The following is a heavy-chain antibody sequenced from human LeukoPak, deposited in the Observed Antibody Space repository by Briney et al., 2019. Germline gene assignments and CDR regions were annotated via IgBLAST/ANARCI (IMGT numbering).Heavy chain of an antibody. CDR3: STMSAIFGVVIPDY. J-gene: IGHJ4*02. D-gene: IGHD3-3*01. V-gene: IGHV3-15*01. Sequence: ETLSLTCAVYGGSFSGYYWSWVRQAPGKGLEWVGRIKSKTNGGTTDYAAPVKGRFSISRDDSKSTLFLQMYSLRTEDTGVYYCSTMSAIFGVVIPDYWGQGTLVSVSP. CDR2: IKSKTNGGTT. CDR1: GGSFSGYY.